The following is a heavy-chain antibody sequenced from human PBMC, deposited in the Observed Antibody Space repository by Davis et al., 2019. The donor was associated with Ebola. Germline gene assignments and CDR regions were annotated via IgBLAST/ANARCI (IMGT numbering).Heavy chain of an antibody. J-gene: IGHJ6*02. CDR3: ARELACSGGSCFFYYYYGMDV. CDR2: ISSSSSYI. Sequence: GESLKISCAASGFTFSSYSMNWVRQAPGKGLEWVSSISSSSSYIYYADSVKGRFTISRDNAKNSLYLQMNSLRAEDTAVYYCARELACSGGSCFFYYYYGMDVWGQGTTVTVSS. D-gene: IGHD2-15*01. V-gene: IGHV3-21*04. CDR1: GFTFSSYS.